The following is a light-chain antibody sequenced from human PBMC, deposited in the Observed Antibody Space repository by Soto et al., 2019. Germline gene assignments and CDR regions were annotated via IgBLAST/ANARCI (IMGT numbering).Light chain of an antibody. CDR2: RNS. J-gene: IGLJ2*01. CDR3: ASWDDSLSGFVV. Sequence: QSVLTQPPPASGTPGQRVTISCSGSSSNIGSNYVFWYQQLPGTAPKVLMYRNSQRPSGVPDRFSGSKSGTSASLAISGLRSEDEADYCCASWDDSLSGFVVFGGGTKVTVL. CDR1: SSNIGSNY. V-gene: IGLV1-47*01.